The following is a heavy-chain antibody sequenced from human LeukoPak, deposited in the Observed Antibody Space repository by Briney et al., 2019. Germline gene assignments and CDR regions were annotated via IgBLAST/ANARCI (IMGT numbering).Heavy chain of an antibody. CDR1: GASMSSDGYY. D-gene: IGHD2-8*01. CDR3: ASAGHCANGVCRNWFGP. V-gene: IGHV4-61*02. Sequence: SETLSLTCNVSGASMSSDGYYWNWIRQPAGKGLEWIGRIYSGGSTNYNPSLKRRVPLSVDTSKTRLSLKLSYVTAADTAVYSCASAGHCANGVCRNWFGPWGQGILVTVSS. CDR2: IYSGGST. J-gene: IGHJ5*02.